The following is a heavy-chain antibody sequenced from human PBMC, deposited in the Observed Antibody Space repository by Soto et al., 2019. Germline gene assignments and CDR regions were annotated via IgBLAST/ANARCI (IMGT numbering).Heavy chain of an antibody. Sequence: PSETLSLTCTVSGGSISVYYWSWIRQPPGKGLEWIGSIYYSGSTYYNPSLKSRVTISVDTSKNQFSLKLSSVTAADTAMYYCARTSEYFSRIFDSWGQGTRVTVAS. CDR3: ARTSEYFSRIFDS. CDR1: GGSISVYY. D-gene: IGHD2-2*01. V-gene: IGHV4-59*05. CDR2: IYYSGST. J-gene: IGHJ4*02.